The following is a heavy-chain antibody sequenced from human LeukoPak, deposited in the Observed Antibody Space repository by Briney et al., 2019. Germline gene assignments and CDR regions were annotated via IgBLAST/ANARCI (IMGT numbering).Heavy chain of an antibody. Sequence: GGSLRLSCAASGFTFDDYAMHWVRQAPGKGLEWVSGISWNSGSIGYADPVKGRFTISRDNAKNSLYLQMNSLRAEDTALYYCAKVQDRGDFWSGYYTPTGAFDIWGQGTMVTASS. V-gene: IGHV3-9*01. CDR2: ISWNSGSI. J-gene: IGHJ3*02. D-gene: IGHD3-3*01. CDR1: GFTFDDYA. CDR3: AKVQDRGDFWSGYYTPTGAFDI.